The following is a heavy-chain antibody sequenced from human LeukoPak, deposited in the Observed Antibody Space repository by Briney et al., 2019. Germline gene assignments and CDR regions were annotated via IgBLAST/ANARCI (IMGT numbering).Heavy chain of an antibody. CDR3: ARDPVGGSTIFDY. Sequence: SQTLSLTCAISGDSVSSNSDAWNWIRQSPSRGLEWLGRTYYRSKWYYDYAVAVRSRISINPDTSKNQFSLQLSSVTPEDTAVYYCARDPVGGSTIFDYWGQGTLVTVSS. CDR1: GDSVSSNSDA. V-gene: IGHV6-1*01. CDR2: TYYRSKWYY. J-gene: IGHJ4*02. D-gene: IGHD1-26*01.